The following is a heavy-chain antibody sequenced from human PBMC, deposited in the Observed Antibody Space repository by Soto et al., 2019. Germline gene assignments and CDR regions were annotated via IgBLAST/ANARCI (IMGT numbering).Heavy chain of an antibody. D-gene: IGHD2-15*01. CDR3: ARGGYYFYYGMDV. CDR1: GGSISSGGYY. Sequence: SETLSLTCTVSGGSISSGGYYWSWIRQHPGKGLEWIGYIYYSGSTYYNPSLKSRVTISVDTSKSQFSLKVTSVTAADTAVYYCARGGYYFYYGMDVWGQGTTVTVSS. CDR2: IYYSGST. J-gene: IGHJ6*02. V-gene: IGHV4-31*03.